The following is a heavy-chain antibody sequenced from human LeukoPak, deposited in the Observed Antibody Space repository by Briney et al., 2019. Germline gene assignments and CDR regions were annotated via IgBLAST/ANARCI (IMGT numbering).Heavy chain of an antibody. Sequence: GESLKTSCKGSGYNFTTYWIGWVRQMPGKGPEWMGIIYPGDSDTRYSPSFQGQVTISVDKSISTAYLQWSSLKASDTAMYYCARSSVEVAAQIDYWGQGTLVTVSS. CDR3: ARSSVEVAAQIDY. D-gene: IGHD2-15*01. CDR1: GYNFTTYW. J-gene: IGHJ4*02. CDR2: IYPGDSDT. V-gene: IGHV5-51*01.